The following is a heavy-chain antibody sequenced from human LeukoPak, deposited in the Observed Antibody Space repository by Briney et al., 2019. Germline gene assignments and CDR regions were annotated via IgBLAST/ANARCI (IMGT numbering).Heavy chain of an antibody. Sequence: ASVTVSCTASGYTFTSYGISWVRQAPGQGLEWMGWISAYNGNTNYAQKLQGRVTMTTDTSTSTAYMELRSLRSDDTAVYYCARARSGHTDFDYWGQGTLVTVSS. CDR2: ISAYNGNT. D-gene: IGHD2-15*01. CDR1: GYTFTSYG. V-gene: IGHV1-18*01. CDR3: ARARSGHTDFDY. J-gene: IGHJ4*02.